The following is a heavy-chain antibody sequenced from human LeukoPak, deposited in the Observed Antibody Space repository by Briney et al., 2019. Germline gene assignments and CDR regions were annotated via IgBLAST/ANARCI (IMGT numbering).Heavy chain of an antibody. CDR1: GGSISSSNYY. V-gene: IGHV4-39*01. D-gene: IGHD5-18*01. CDR3: ARRSRGYTYRDGYYYYMDV. Sequence: SETLSLTCIVSGGSISSSNYYWDWIRQPPGQGLEWIGSMSHSERTYYNPSLKSRLTIFVDTSKNQFSLELRSVTAADTAVYYCARRSRGYTYRDGYYYYMDVWGKGTTVTVSS. J-gene: IGHJ6*03. CDR2: MSHSERT.